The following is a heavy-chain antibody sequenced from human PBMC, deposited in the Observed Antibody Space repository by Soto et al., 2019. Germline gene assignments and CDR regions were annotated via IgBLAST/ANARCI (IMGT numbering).Heavy chain of an antibody. CDR3: ARDSREGGSYRSYYYYGMDV. CDR1: GGTFSSYA. Sequence: ASVKVSCKASGGTFSSYAIIWLRQAPGQGLEWMGGIIPIFGTANYAQKFQGRVTITADESTSTAYMELSSLRSEDTAVYYCARDSREGGSYRSYYYYGMDVWGQGTTVTVSS. J-gene: IGHJ6*02. CDR2: IIPIFGTA. V-gene: IGHV1-69*13. D-gene: IGHD1-26*01.